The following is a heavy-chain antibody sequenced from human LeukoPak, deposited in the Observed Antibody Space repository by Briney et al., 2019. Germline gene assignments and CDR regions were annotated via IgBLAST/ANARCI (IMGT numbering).Heavy chain of an antibody. D-gene: IGHD5-18*01. Sequence: GGSLRLSCVASGFIVSTNYMSGVRQAPGKGLEWVLLIYDGGKTYYADSVKGRFTISRDNSKTTLFLQMDSLRAEDTAVYYCARGAGYPFYMDGWGKGTTVTVSS. J-gene: IGHJ6*03. CDR1: GFIVSTNY. CDR3: ARGAGYPFYMDG. CDR2: IYDGGKT. V-gene: IGHV3-66*02.